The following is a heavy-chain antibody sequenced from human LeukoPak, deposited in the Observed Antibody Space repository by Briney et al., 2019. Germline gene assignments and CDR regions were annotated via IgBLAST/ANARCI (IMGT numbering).Heavy chain of an antibody. J-gene: IGHJ4*02. V-gene: IGHV4-39*07. CDR3: ARSIWGSYRPFDY. D-gene: IGHD3-16*02. Sequence: SGTLSLTCTVSGGSISSYYWNWIRQPPGKGLEWIGSIYYSGSTYYNPSLKSRVTISVDTSKNQFSLKLSSVTAADTAVYYCARSIWGSYRPFDYWGQGTLVTVSS. CDR2: IYYSGST. CDR1: GGSISSYY.